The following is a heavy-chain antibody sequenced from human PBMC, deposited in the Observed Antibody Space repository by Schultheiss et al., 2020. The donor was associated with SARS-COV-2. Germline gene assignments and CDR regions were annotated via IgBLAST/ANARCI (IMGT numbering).Heavy chain of an antibody. CDR2: IIPIFGTA. Sequence: SVKVSCKASGYTFTGYYMHWVRQAPGQGLEWMGGIIPIFGTANYAQKFQGRVTITADESTSTAYMELSSLRSEDTAVYYCARGPEIGATLDYWGQGTLVTVSS. CDR3: ARGPEIGATLDY. J-gene: IGHJ4*02. D-gene: IGHD1-26*01. V-gene: IGHV1-69*13. CDR1: GYTFTGYY.